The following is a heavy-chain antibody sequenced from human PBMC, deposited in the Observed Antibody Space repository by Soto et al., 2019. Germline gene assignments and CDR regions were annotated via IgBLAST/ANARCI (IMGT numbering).Heavy chain of an antibody. CDR3: ARYCSSTSCYFSAGSGMDV. D-gene: IGHD2-2*01. CDR1: GFTFSSYE. J-gene: IGHJ6*02. Sequence: VGSLRLSCAASGFTFSSYEMNWVRQAPGKGLEWVSYISSSGSTIYYADSVKGRFTISRDNAKNSLYLQMNSLRAEDTAVYYCARYCSSTSCYFSAGSGMDVWGQGTTVTV. CDR2: ISSSGSTI. V-gene: IGHV3-48*03.